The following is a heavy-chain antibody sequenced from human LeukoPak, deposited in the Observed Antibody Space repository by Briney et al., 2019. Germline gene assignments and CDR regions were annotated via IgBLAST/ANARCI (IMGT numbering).Heavy chain of an antibody. J-gene: IGHJ4*02. Sequence: GGSLRLSCAASGFTFSSYAMSWVRQAPGKGLEWVSGISGSGGSTYYADSVKGRFTISRDNSKNMLYVQMNSLRAEDTAVYFCAKDRHYYGAGSSYFDYWGQGTLVSVSP. CDR3: AKDRHYYGAGSSYFDY. V-gene: IGHV3-23*01. CDR2: ISGSGGST. CDR1: GFTFSSYA. D-gene: IGHD3-10*01.